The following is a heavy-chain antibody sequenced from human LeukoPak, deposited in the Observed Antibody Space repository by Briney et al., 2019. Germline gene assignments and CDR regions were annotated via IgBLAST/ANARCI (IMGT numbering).Heavy chain of an antibody. V-gene: IGHV3-21*01. J-gene: IGHJ4*02. CDR2: ISSSSSYI. Sequence: GGSLRLSCAASGFTFSSYSMNWVRQAPGKGLEWVSSISSSSSYIYYADSVKGRFTISRDNAKNSLYLQMNSLRAEDTAVHYCARDKRWYSSGWDAHGYWGQGTLVTVSS. CDR3: ARDKRWYSSGWDAHGY. D-gene: IGHD6-19*01. CDR1: GFTFSSYS.